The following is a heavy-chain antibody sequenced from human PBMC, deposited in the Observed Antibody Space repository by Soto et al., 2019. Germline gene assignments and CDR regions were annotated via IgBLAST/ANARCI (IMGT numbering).Heavy chain of an antibody. CDR1: GYTLTELS. J-gene: IGHJ4*02. CDR3: ATADSYYYILPGYGFDY. V-gene: IGHV1-24*01. Sequence: SVKVSCKVSGYTLTELSMHWVRQAPGKGFEWMGGFDPEDGETIYAQKFQGRVTMTEDTSTDTAYMELSSLRSEDTAVYYCATADSYYYILPGYGFDYWGQGTLVTVSS. CDR2: FDPEDGET. D-gene: IGHD3-9*01.